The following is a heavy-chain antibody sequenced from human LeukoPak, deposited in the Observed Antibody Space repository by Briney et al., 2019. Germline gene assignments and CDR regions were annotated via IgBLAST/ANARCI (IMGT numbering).Heavy chain of an antibody. CDR1: GYTFTGYY. J-gene: IGHJ3*02. Sequence: ASVKVSCKASGYTFTGYYMHWVRQAPGQGLEWMGWINPNSGGTNNAQKFQGWVTMTRDTSISTAYMELSRLRSDDTAVYYCARCGYCSSTSCSRGAFDIWGQGTMVTVSS. D-gene: IGHD2-2*01. CDR2: INPNSGGT. CDR3: ARCGYCSSTSCSRGAFDI. V-gene: IGHV1-2*04.